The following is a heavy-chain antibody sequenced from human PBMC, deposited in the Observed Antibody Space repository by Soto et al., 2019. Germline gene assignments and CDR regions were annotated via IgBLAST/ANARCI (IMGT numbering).Heavy chain of an antibody. CDR3: ASLTSWSQEYYYGMDV. V-gene: IGHV3-49*03. CDR1: GFTFGDFG. J-gene: IGHJ6*02. CDR2: IRSKGYGGTT. Sequence: GGSLRLSCTGSGFTFGDFGMSWFRQAPGKGLEWLSFIRSKGYGGTTESAASVRGRFITSRDDSKSVAYLQMNSLKTEDTAVYYCASLTSWSQEYYYGMDVWGQGTTVTVSS. D-gene: IGHD2-2*01.